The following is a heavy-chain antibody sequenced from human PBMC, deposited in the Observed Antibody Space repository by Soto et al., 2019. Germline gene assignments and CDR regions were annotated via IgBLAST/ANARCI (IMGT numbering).Heavy chain of an antibody. CDR1: GGTFSSYA. D-gene: IGHD5-18*01. J-gene: IGHJ6*02. Sequence: EASVKVSCKASGGTFSSYAISWVRQAPGQGLEWMGGIIPIFGTANYAQKFQGRVTITADKSTSTAYVELSSLRSEDTAVYYCARGAWIQLWPYYYGMDVWGQGTTVTVSS. CDR2: IIPIFGTA. CDR3: ARGAWIQLWPYYYGMDV. V-gene: IGHV1-69*06.